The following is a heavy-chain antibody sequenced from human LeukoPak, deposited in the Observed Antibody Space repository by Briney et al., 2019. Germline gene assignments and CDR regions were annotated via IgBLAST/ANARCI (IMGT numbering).Heavy chain of an antibody. J-gene: IGHJ3*02. V-gene: IGHV4-31*03. CDR1: GGSISSGGFY. CDR2: IHSSGGT. D-gene: IGHD6-13*01. Sequence: SETLSLTCTVAGGSISSGGFYWTWIRQHPGQGLEWIGYIHSSGGTYYNPSLRSRVTISVDTSKNHFSLKLTSVTAADTAVYYCASGRIAAAANDAFDIWGQGTMVTVSS. CDR3: ASGRIAAAANDAFDI.